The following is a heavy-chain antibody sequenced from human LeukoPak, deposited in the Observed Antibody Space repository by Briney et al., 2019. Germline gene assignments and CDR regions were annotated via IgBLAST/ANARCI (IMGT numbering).Heavy chain of an antibody. CDR1: GFTFSSYS. V-gene: IGHV3-21*04. CDR2: ISSSSSYI. J-gene: IGHJ4*02. CDR3: AKSGSYSSPYYFDY. D-gene: IGHD3-10*01. Sequence: GGSLRLSRAASGFTFSSYSMNWVRQAPGKGLEWVSSISSSSSYIYYADSVKGRFTISRDNAKNSLYLQMNSLRAEDMALYYCAKSGSYSSPYYFDYWGQGTLVTVSS.